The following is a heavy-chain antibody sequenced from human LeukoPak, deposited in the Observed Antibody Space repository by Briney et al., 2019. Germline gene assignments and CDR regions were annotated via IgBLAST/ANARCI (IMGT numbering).Heavy chain of an antibody. CDR2: TAYDGAEK. CDR1: GSTFSGHL. V-gene: IGHV3-30*01. Sequence: GGSLRLSCAASGSTFSGHLLHWVRQAPGKGLEWVGGTAYDGAEKYYADSVRGRFAISRDNSKSKVYLEMNSLRPEDAAVYYCAREGDRHFTFDYWGRGTLVTVSS. J-gene: IGHJ4*02. CDR3: AREGDRHFTFDY. D-gene: IGHD2/OR15-2a*01.